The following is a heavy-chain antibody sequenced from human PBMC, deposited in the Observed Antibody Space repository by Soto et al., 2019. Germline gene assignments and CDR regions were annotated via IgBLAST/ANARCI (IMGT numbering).Heavy chain of an antibody. J-gene: IGHJ4*02. V-gene: IGHV3-33*01. CDR1: GFTFSSYG. D-gene: IGHD3-9*01. CDR2: IWYDGSNK. Sequence: QVQVVESGGGVVQPGRSLRLSCAASGFTFSSYGMHWVRQAPGKGLEWVAVIWYDGSNKYYADSVKGRFTISRDNSKNTLYLQMNSLRAEDTAVYYCARDYDILTTTHDYWGQGTLVTVSS. CDR3: ARDYDILTTTHDY.